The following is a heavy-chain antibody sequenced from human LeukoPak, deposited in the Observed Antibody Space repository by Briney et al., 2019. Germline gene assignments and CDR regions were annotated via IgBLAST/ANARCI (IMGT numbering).Heavy chain of an antibody. J-gene: IGHJ4*02. D-gene: IGHD5-18*01. CDR3: ARALRGYSYVFDS. CDR2: IKQDGSEK. V-gene: IGHV3-7*03. Sequence: GGSLRLSCAASGFTFSLYWMNWVRRAPGKGLEWVANIKQDGSEKNYVDSVKGRFTISRDNAKNSLYLQMNSLRAEDTALYYCARALRGYSYVFDSWGQGTLVTVSS. CDR1: GFTFSLYW.